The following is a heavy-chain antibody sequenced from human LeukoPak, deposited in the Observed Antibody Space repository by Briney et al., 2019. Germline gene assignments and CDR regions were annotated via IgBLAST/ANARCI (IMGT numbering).Heavy chain of an antibody. J-gene: IGHJ4*02. Sequence: TGGSLRLSCAASGFSFNNAWMNWVRQAPGKGLEWVGRVKSRFDGGTTDHAAPVKGRFTISRDDSKNTLYLQMSSLKIEDTAVYHCTTDFRAGVCSGDCFQYWGQGTLVTVSS. CDR3: TTDFRAGVCSGDCFQY. V-gene: IGHV3-15*01. CDR2: VKSRFDGGTT. CDR1: GFSFNNAW. D-gene: IGHD2-21*02.